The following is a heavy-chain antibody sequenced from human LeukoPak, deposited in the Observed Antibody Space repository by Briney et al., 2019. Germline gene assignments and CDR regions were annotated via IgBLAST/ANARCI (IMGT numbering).Heavy chain of an antibody. CDR2: INPSGGST. D-gene: IGHD5-12*01. J-gene: IGHJ4*02. V-gene: IGHV1-46*01. CDR3: ARDLVVATPGHGY. CDR1: GYTFTSYY. Sequence: ASVKVSCKASGYTFTSYYMHWVRQAPGQGLEWMGIINPSGGSTSYAQKFQGRVTMTTDTSTSTAYMELRSLRSDDTAVYYCARDLVVATPGHGYWGQGTLVTVSS.